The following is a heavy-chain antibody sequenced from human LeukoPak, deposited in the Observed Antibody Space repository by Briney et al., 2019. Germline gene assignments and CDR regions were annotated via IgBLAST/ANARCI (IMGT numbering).Heavy chain of an antibody. J-gene: IGHJ6*03. CDR1: GGSISSSSYY. D-gene: IGHD5-12*01. V-gene: IGHV4-39*01. CDR2: IYYSGST. Sequence: SETLSLTCTISGGSISSSSYYWGWIRQPPGKGLEWIGSIYYSGSTYYNPSLKSRVTISVDTSKNQFSLKLSSVTAADTAVYYCAQLSRYTYSGYGPTYYYYYYMDVWGKGTTVTVSS. CDR3: AQLSRYTYSGYGPTYYYYYYMDV.